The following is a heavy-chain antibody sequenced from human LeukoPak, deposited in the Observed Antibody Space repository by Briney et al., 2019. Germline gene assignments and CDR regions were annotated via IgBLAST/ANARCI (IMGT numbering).Heavy chain of an antibody. D-gene: IGHD5-12*01. J-gene: IGHJ4*02. CDR1: GFTFSSYS. V-gene: IGHV3-21*01. CDR2: ISTTSDYI. CDR3: ARGGGYSQGFDY. Sequence: GGSLRLSCAASGFTFSSYSMNWVRQAPGKGLEWVSSISTTSDYIYYADSLKGRLTISRDNAKNSLYLQMNSLRAEDTAVYYCARGGGYSQGFDYWGQGTLVTVSS.